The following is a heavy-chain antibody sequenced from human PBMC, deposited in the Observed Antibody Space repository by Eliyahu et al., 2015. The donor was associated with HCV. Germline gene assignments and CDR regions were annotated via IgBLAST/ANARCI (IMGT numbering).Heavy chain of an antibody. Sequence: QVQLQESGPGLVKPSETLSLTCXVSGGSITTYYWXWIRXPPGKGLEWIGYNHYSGSTNYNPPLKSRVTISVDTSKNQFSLNLTSVTAADTAVYYCASGGGGIAVAGTGGWFDPWGQGTLVTVSS. V-gene: IGHV4-59*01. J-gene: IGHJ5*02. CDR2: NHYSGST. CDR3: ASGGGGIAVAGTGGWFDP. D-gene: IGHD6-19*01. CDR1: GGSITTYY.